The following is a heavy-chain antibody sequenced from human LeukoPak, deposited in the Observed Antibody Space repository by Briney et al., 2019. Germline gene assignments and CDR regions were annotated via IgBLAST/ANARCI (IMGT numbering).Heavy chain of an antibody. J-gene: IGHJ4*02. D-gene: IGHD3-10*01. CDR3: AKGTYYHTSGTSSTETVGEN. Sequence: PGGSLRLSCAASGFTFSSYAMSWVRQAPGKGLEWVSVISGGGSRTYYAASVKGRFTISRDNSENTLYLQMNSLRADDTAVYYCAKGTYYHTSGTSSTETVGENCGQGTLVTVSS. CDR1: GFTFSSYA. V-gene: IGHV3-23*01. CDR2: ISGGGSRT.